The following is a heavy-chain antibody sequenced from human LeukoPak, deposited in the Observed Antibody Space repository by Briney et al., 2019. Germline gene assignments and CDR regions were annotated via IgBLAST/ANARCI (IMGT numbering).Heavy chain of an antibody. CDR3: ARGREYGSGTIRAFDI. Sequence: GGSLRLSCAASGFIFSSFRMNWVRQAPGKGLEWISDISSSSSTIYYADSVKGRFTISRDNAKNSLYLQMNSLRDEDTAVYYCARGREYGSGTIRAFDIWGQGTMVTVSS. V-gene: IGHV3-48*02. J-gene: IGHJ3*02. CDR2: ISSSSSTI. CDR1: GFIFSSFR. D-gene: IGHD3-10*01.